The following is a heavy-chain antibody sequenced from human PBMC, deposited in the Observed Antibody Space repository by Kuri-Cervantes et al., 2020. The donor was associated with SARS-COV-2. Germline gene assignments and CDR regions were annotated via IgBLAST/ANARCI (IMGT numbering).Heavy chain of an antibody. D-gene: IGHD2-2*01. V-gene: IGHV1-2*02. J-gene: IGHJ3*02. CDR3: ARVPKIGHCSSTSCSGHAFDI. CDR1: GYTFIGYY. CDR2: INPKSGAS. Sequence: ASVKVSCKASGYTFIGYYMHWVRQAPGQGLEWMGWINPKSGASSYAQKFQGRVTMTRDTSISTAYMELSRLRSDDTAVYYCARVPKIGHCSSTSCSGHAFDIWGQGTMVTVSS.